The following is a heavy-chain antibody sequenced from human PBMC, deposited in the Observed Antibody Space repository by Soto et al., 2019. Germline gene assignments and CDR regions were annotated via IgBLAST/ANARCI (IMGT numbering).Heavy chain of an antibody. CDR3: AREQASIAARPTRVYEYQYYGLDV. D-gene: IGHD6-6*01. CDR2: ISAYNGNT. Sequence: ASVKVSCKASGYTFTSYGISWVRRAPGQGLEWMGGISAYNGNTNYAQKLQGRVTMTTDTSTSTAYMELRSLRSDDTAVYYCAREQASIAARPTRVYEYQYYGLDVWGQCTXVTVSS. V-gene: IGHV1-18*01. CDR1: GYTFTSYG. J-gene: IGHJ6*01.